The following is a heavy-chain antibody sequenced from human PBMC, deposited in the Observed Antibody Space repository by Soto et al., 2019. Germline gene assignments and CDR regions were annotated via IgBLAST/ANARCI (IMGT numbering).Heavy chain of an antibody. CDR1: GGSVSGGVYY. CDR2: IYYSGST. Sequence: QVQLQESGPGLVKPSQTLSLTCTVSGGSVSGGVYYWNWIRQHPEKGLEWIGYIYYSGSTYYNPSLRRRVTISADTSKNQFSLKLSSVTVADPAVYYCARSSVAGAGYFQHWGQGTQVIVSS. J-gene: IGHJ1*01. D-gene: IGHD6-19*01. V-gene: IGHV4-31*03. CDR3: ARSSVAGAGYFQH.